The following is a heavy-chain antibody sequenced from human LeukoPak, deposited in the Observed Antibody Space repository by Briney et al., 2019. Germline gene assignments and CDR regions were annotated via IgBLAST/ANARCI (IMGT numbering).Heavy chain of an antibody. D-gene: IGHD3-3*01. V-gene: IGHV1-69*13. CDR3: ARRGYDFWSGYSEEFDY. Sequence: SVKVSCKTSGYTFTSYAIHWVRQAPGQRLEWMGGIIPIFGTANYAQKFQGRVTITADESTSTAYMELSSLRSEDTAVYYCARRGYDFWSGYSEEFDYWGQGTLVTVSS. J-gene: IGHJ4*02. CDR2: IIPIFGTA. CDR1: GYTFTSYA.